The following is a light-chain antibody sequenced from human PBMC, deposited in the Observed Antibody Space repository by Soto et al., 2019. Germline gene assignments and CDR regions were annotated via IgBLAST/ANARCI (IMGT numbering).Light chain of an antibody. CDR1: QSVGIH. CDR2: EAS. V-gene: IGKV3-11*01. J-gene: IGKJ4*01. CDR3: QQRYNWPPLT. Sequence: EVVLTQSPGTLSLFPGERATLSCRASQSVGIHLAWYQQKPGRAPRLLIYEASNRATGIPARFSGSGSGTDFVLTISSLEPEDFAVYYCQQRYNWPPLTFGGGTKVEIK.